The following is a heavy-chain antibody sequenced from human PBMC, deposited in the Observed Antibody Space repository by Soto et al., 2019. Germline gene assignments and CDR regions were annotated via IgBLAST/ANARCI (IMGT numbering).Heavy chain of an antibody. V-gene: IGHV1-69*05. Sequence: HVQLVQSGAEVKKPGSSVKVSCKASGGTFSSYAISWVRQAPGQGLEWMGGIIPIFVTANYAQKLQGRVTITQVESKSTAYKGESSLSSDHTALYYCASDRGDIVLVPAAPPESECDPWGQGTPVTVSS. J-gene: IGHJ5*02. D-gene: IGHD2-2*01. CDR3: ASDRGDIVLVPAAPPESECDP. CDR2: IIPIFVTA. CDR1: GGTFSSYA.